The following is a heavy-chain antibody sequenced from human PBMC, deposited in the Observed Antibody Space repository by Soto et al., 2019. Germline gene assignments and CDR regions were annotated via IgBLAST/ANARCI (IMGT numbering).Heavy chain of an antibody. J-gene: IGHJ6*02. Sequence: TSETLSLTCTVSGGSISSSSYYWGWIRQPPGKGLEWIGSIYYSGSTYYNPSLKSRVTISVDTSKNQFSLKLSSVTAADTAVYYCASTDPRYCSSTSCYVGRYYGMDVWGQGTTVTVS. CDR3: ASTDPRYCSSTSCYVGRYYGMDV. D-gene: IGHD2-2*01. V-gene: IGHV4-39*01. CDR1: GGSISSSSYY. CDR2: IYYSGST.